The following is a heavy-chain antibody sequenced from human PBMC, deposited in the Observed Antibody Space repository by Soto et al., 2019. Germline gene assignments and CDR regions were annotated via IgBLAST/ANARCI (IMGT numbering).Heavy chain of an antibody. Sequence: PGGSLRLSCAASGFTFSSYGMHWVRQAPGKGLEWVAVISYDGSNKYYADSVKGRFTISRDNSKNTLYLQMNSLRAEDTAVYYCAKQSHYRAYSSGTSDYWGQGTLVTVSS. CDR2: ISYDGSNK. CDR1: GFTFSSYG. V-gene: IGHV3-30*18. CDR3: AKQSHYRAYSSGTSDY. D-gene: IGHD6-19*01. J-gene: IGHJ4*02.